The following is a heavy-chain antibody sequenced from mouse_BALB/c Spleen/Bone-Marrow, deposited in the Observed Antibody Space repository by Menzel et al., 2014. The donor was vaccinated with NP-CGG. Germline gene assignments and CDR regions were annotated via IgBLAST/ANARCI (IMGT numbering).Heavy chain of an antibody. D-gene: IGHD2-2*01. V-gene: IGHV1-80*01. Sequence: VQLQESGAELVRPGSSVKISCKASGYAFSSYWMTWVKQRPGQGLEWIGQIYPGDDETNYNGKFKGKATLTADKSSSTAYMQLSGLTSEDSAVYFCAKVTTGFAYWGQGTLVTVSA. CDR1: GYAFSSYW. CDR2: IYPGDDET. CDR3: AKVTTGFAY. J-gene: IGHJ3*01.